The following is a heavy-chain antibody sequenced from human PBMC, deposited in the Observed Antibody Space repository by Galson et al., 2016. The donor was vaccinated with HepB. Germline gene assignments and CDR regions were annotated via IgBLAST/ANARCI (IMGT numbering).Heavy chain of an antibody. J-gene: IGHJ6*02. CDR3: ARVRGEGTLYGMDV. CDR2: TYYRSNWYN. CDR1: GDSVSANSVA. V-gene: IGHV6-1*01. Sequence: CAISGDSVSANSVARNWIRQSPSRGLEWLGRTYYRSNWYNDYSVSVKGRLTFTADTSKNQVSLHLNSVTPEDTAVYYCARVRGEGTLYGMDVWGQGTTVTVSS. D-gene: IGHD3-10*01.